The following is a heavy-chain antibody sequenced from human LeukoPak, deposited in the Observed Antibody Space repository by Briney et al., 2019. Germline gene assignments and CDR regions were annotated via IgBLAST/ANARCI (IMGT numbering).Heavy chain of an antibody. V-gene: IGHV4-31*03. Sequence: PSETLSLTCTVSGGSISSGGYYWSWIRQHPGKGLEWIGYIYYSGSTYYNPSLKSRVTISVDTSKNQFSLKLSSVTAADTAVYYCARVTGYYDSSGHPIDWFDPWGQGTLVTVSS. CDR1: GGSISSGGYY. J-gene: IGHJ5*02. CDR2: IYYSGST. D-gene: IGHD3-22*01. CDR3: ARVTGYYDSSGHPIDWFDP.